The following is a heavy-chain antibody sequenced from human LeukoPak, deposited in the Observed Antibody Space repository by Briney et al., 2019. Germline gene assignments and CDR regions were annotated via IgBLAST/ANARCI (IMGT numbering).Heavy chain of an antibody. CDR1: GFIFSTYA. Sequence: GGSLRLSCAASGFIFSTYAMSWVRQAPGKGLECVSVIYSGGGAYYADSVKGRFTISRDNSKNTLYLQMNSLRAEDTAVYYCARDKCSSTSCYKNYYYGMDVWGQGTTVTVSS. V-gene: IGHV3-66*01. CDR2: IYSGGGA. CDR3: ARDKCSSTSCYKNYYYGMDV. D-gene: IGHD2-2*02. J-gene: IGHJ6*02.